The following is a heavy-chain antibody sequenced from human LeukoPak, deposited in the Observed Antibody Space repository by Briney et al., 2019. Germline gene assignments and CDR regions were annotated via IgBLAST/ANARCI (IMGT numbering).Heavy chain of an antibody. V-gene: IGHV1-69*13. CDR2: IIPIFGTA. D-gene: IGHD3-10*01. CDR3: ASDGVYYGSGSHRPIDY. Sequence: ASVKVSCKASGGTFSSYAISWVRQAPGQGLEWMGGIIPIFGTANYAQKFQGRVTITADESTSTAYMELSSLRSEDTAVYYCASDGVYYGSGSHRPIDYWGQGTLVTVSS. J-gene: IGHJ4*02. CDR1: GGTFSSYA.